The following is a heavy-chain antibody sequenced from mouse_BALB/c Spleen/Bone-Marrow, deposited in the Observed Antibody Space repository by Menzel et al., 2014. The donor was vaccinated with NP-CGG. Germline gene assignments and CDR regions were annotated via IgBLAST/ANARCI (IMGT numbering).Heavy chain of an antibody. CDR2: IRNKANGYTT. J-gene: IGHJ2*01. CDR3: ARDKGRVFFDY. CDR1: GFTFTDYY. Sequence: EAMLVESGGGLVQPGGSLRLSCATSGFTFTDYYMNWVRQPPGKALEWLGFIRNKANGYTTEYSASVKGRFTISRDNSQNILYLQMNPLRAEDSATYYCARDKGRVFFDYWGQGTTLTVSS. V-gene: IGHV7-3*02.